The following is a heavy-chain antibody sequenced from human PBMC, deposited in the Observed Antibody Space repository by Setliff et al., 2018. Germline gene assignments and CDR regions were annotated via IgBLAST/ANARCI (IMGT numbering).Heavy chain of an antibody. CDR1: GGSISSSSYY. CDR2: IYYRXXT. V-gene: IGHV4-39*07. CDR3: ARRNGEKRDP. Sequence: KTSETLSLTCTVSGGSISSSSYYWGWIRQPPGKGLEWIGSIYYRXXTYYNPSLKRRVTISVDTSKNQFSLKLSSVTAADAAVYYCARRNGEKRDPWGQGTLVTVS. J-gene: IGHJ5*02.